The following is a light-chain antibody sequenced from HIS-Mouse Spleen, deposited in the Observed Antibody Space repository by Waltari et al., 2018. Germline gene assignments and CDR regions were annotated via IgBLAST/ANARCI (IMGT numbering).Light chain of an antibody. CDR2: GAS. Sequence: EIVMTQSQATLSVSPGERATLSCRASQSVSSNLAWYQQKPGQAPRLLIYGASTRATGIPARFSGSGSGTEFTLTISSLEPEDFAVYYCQQRSNWLFTFGPGTKVDIK. V-gene: IGKV3-15*01. J-gene: IGKJ3*01. CDR3: QQRSNWLFT. CDR1: QSVSSN.